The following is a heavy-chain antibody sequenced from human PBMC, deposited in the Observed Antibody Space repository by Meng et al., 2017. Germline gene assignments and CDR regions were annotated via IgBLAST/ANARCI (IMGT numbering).Heavy chain of an antibody. CDR2: IYYSGST. CDR1: GGSISSSSYY. J-gene: IGHJ6*02. Sequence: SETLSLTCTVSGGSISSSSYYWGWIRQPPGKGLEWIGSIYYSGSTYYNPSLKSRVTISVDTSKNQFSLKLSSVIAADTAVYYCARDGPLTYSSGWYLNYYYYYGMDVWGQGTTVTVSS. V-gene: IGHV4-39*07. D-gene: IGHD6-19*01. CDR3: ARDGPLTYSSGWYLNYYYYYGMDV.